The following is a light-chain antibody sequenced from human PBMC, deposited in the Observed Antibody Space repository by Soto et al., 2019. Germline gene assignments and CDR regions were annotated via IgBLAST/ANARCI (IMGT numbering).Light chain of an antibody. Sequence: QSALTQPASVSGSPGQSIAISCTGTSSDVGGYDYVSWYQQQPDKAPKLMIYEVTKRPSGVSNRFSGSKSGNTASPTISGLQAEDEADYYCSSHTSGSTRVFGTGTKLTVL. J-gene: IGLJ1*01. CDR1: SSDVGGYDY. CDR2: EVT. V-gene: IGLV2-14*01. CDR3: SSHTSGSTRV.